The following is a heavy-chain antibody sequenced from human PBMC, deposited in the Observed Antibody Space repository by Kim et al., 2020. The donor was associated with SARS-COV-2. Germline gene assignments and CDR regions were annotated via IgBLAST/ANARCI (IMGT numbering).Heavy chain of an antibody. CDR2: IWNDGSKN. CDR1: GFTFSSFG. CDR3: ASETFYEKYYYYGMDV. Sequence: GGSLRLSCAASGFTFSSFGMHWVRQAPDKGLEWVAFIWNDGSKNYYADSVKGRFTISRDNSKNTLYLQMNSLRAEDTAVYYCASETFYEKYYYYGMDVWG. V-gene: IGHV3-33*01. D-gene: IGHD3-16*01. J-gene: IGHJ6*01.